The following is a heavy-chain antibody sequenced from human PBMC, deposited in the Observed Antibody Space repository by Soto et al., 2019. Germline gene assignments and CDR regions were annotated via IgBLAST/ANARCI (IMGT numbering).Heavy chain of an antibody. D-gene: IGHD2-15*01. Sequence: QVQLVQSGAEVKKPGASVKVSCKASGYTFTNYDISWVRQATGQGLEWMGWMNPNSGNTGYAQKFQGRVTMTRNTSRSTAYMERSSLRSEDTAVYYCAVMGGDTTPHGRYYHYNDMDVWVQGTTVTVSS. CDR2: MNPNSGNT. CDR3: AVMGGDTTPHGRYYHYNDMDV. CDR1: GYTFTNYD. V-gene: IGHV1-8*01. J-gene: IGHJ6*02.